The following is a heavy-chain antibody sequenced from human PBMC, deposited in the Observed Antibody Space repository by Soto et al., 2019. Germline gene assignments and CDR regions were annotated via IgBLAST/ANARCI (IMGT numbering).Heavy chain of an antibody. CDR2: FDPEDGDT. D-gene: IGHD2-2*01. CDR3: ATLYSTTWTTTAWNYFAY. V-gene: IGHV1-24*01. CDR1: GYTLTDLS. Sequence: ASVKVSCKVSGYTLTDLSMHWVRQAPGKGLEWMGTFDPEDGDTIYAQTFQGRVTMTEDTSTDTAYMELSSLRSEDTAVYYCATLYSTTWTTTAWNYFAYWGQGTLVTVSS. J-gene: IGHJ4*02.